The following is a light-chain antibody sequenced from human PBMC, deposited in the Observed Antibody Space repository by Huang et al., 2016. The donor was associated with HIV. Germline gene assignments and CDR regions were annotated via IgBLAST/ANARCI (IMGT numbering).Light chain of an antibody. J-gene: IGKJ2*01. CDR2: GAS. CDR3: QQYNNWPPT. Sequence: EIVMTQSPATLSVSPGERATLSCRARQSVSSNLAWYQQKPGQAPRLLIYGASTRATGIPARVSGSGSGTEFTLTISSLQSEDFAVYDCQQYNNWPPTFGQGTKLGIK. CDR1: QSVSSN. V-gene: IGKV3-15*01.